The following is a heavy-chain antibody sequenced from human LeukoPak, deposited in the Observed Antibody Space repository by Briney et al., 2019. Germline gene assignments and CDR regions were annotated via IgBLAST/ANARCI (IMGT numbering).Heavy chain of an antibody. CDR3: ARSSDIVVVPAAPSRGRWFDP. D-gene: IGHD2-2*01. CDR1: GGSISSSSYY. V-gene: IGHV4-39*07. Sequence: SETLSLTCTVSGGSISSSSYYWGWIRQPPGKGLEWIGSIYYSGSTYYNPSLKSRVTISVDTSKNQFSLKLSSVAAADTAVYYCARSSDIVVVPAAPSRGRWFDPWGQGTLVTVSS. J-gene: IGHJ5*02. CDR2: IYYSGST.